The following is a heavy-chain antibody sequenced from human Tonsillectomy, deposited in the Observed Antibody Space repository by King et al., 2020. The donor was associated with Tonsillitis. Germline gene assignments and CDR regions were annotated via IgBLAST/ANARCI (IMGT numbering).Heavy chain of an antibody. J-gene: IGHJ4*02. CDR3: ARLTRDRSGWPGGVDY. D-gene: IGHD6-19*01. Sequence: VQLQESGPGLVKPSETLSLTCTVSGGSISSHYWSWIRQPPGKGLEWIGYIYYSGSTNYNPSLKSRVTISVDTSKNQFSLKLSSVTAADTAVYYCARLTRDRSGWPGGVDYWGQGTLVTVSS. CDR1: GGSISSHY. CDR2: IYYSGST. V-gene: IGHV4-59*08.